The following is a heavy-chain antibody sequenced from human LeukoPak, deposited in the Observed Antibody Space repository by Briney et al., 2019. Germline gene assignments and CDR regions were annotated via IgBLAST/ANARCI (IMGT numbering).Heavy chain of an antibody. Sequence: SVKVSCKASGGTFSSYAISWVRQAPGQGLEWMGGIIPIFGTANYAQKFQGRVTITTDESTSTAYMELSSLRSEDTAVYYCASASGYYYYMDVWGKGTTVTVSS. J-gene: IGHJ6*03. CDR3: ASASGYYYYMDV. D-gene: IGHD3-10*01. V-gene: IGHV1-69*05. CDR1: GGTFSSYA. CDR2: IIPIFGTA.